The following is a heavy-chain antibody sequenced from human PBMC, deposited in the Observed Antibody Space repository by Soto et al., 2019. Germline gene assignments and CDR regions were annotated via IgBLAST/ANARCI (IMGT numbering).Heavy chain of an antibody. CDR1: GYSFATYW. CDR2: IYPGDSDT. D-gene: IGHD3-22*01. Sequence: PGESLKISCKGSGYSFATYWIGWVRQMPGKGLEWMGIIYPGDSDTRYSPSFQGQVTISADKSINTAYLQWSSLKASDTAMYYCARGGYYLYYYYGMDVWGQGTTVTVSS. CDR3: ARGGYYLYYYYGMDV. J-gene: IGHJ6*02. V-gene: IGHV5-51*01.